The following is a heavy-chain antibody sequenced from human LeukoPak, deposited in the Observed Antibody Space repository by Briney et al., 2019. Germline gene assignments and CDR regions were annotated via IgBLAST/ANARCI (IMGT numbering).Heavy chain of an antibody. V-gene: IGHV3-30*18. CDR1: GFTFSTYG. CDR3: AKDWGPQFRSGSSYLDH. CDR2: ISHDGSYK. D-gene: IGHD3-10*01. J-gene: IGHJ4*02. Sequence: QTGGSLRLSCAASGFTFSTYGIHWVRRAPGKGLDWVAVISHDGSYKFYADSVKGRFIVSRDNFKNTLYLQMNSLISDDTAVYYCAKDWGPQFRSGSSYLDHWGQGTLVTVSS.